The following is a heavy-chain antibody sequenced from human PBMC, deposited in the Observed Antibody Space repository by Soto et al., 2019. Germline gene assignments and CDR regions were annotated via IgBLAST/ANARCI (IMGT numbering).Heavy chain of an antibody. CDR1: GFTVSSNY. Sequence: GGSLRLSCAASGFTVSSNYMSWVRQAPGKGLEWVSVIYSGGSTYYADSVKGRFTISRDNSKNTLYLQMNSLRAEDTAVYYCARVATDPSYYYYGMDVWGQGTTVTASS. D-gene: IGHD2-21*02. CDR2: IYSGGST. V-gene: IGHV3-53*01. CDR3: ARVATDPSYYYYGMDV. J-gene: IGHJ6*02.